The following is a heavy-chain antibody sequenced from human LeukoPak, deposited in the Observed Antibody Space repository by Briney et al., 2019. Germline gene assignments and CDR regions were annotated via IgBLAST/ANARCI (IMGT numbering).Heavy chain of an antibody. CDR1: GFTFSSYW. V-gene: IGHV3-7*01. Sequence: GGSLRLSCAASGFTFSSYWMSWVRQAPGKGLEWVAYIKQDGSEKYYVGSVKGRFTISRDNAKNSLYLQMNSLRAEDTAVYYCARDGCGYCSSTSCYSVCYYYYMDVWGKGTTVTVSS. D-gene: IGHD2-2*02. CDR2: IKQDGSEK. J-gene: IGHJ6*03. CDR3: ARDGCGYCSSTSCYSVCYYYYMDV.